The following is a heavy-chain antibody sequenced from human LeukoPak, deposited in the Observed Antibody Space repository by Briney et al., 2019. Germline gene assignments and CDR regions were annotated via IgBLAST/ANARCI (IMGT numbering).Heavy chain of an antibody. V-gene: IGHV4-59*01. D-gene: IGHD6-25*01. CDR3: ARVAAGDYYYYYYMDV. Sequence: SETLSLTCTVSGGSISSYYWSWIRQPPGKGLEWIGYIYYSGSTNYNPSLKSRVTISVDTSKNQFSLKLSSVTAADTAVYYCARVAAGDYYYYYYMDVWGKRTTVTVSS. CDR1: GGSISSYY. J-gene: IGHJ6*03. CDR2: IYYSGST.